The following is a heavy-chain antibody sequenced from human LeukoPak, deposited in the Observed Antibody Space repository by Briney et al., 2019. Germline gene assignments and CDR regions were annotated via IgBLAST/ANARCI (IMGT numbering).Heavy chain of an antibody. CDR2: IDPSDSYS. CDR1: GYSFTSYW. Sequence: GESLKISCKGSGYSFTSYWISWVRQVPGKGLEWMGRIDPSDSYSNYSPSFEGHVTISADKSISTAYLQWSSLKASDTAIYYCARHGYSSGRFPFGYWGQGTLVTVSS. CDR3: ARHGYSSGRFPFGY. D-gene: IGHD6-19*01. V-gene: IGHV5-10-1*01. J-gene: IGHJ4*02.